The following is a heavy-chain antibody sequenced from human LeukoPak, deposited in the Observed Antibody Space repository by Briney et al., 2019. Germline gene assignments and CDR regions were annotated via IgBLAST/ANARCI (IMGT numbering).Heavy chain of an antibody. CDR2: ITPNSGDT. CDR3: ARDYCSSTSSLFDY. D-gene: IGHD2-2*01. V-gene: IGHV1-2*06. CDR1: GYTFTGYH. J-gene: IGHJ4*02. Sequence: APVKVSCKASGYTFTGYHMHWVRQAPGQGLEWMGRITPNSGDTNYAQNFQGRVTMTRDTSISTAYMELSRLRSDDTAVYYCARDYCSSTSSLFDYSGQGTLVTVSS.